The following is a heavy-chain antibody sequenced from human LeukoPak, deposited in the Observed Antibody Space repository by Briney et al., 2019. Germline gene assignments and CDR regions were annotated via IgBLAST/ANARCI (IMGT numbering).Heavy chain of an antibody. Sequence: GGSLRLSCAASGFTVSSNYMSWVRQAPGKGLEWVSVIYSGGSTYYADSVKGRFTNSRDNSKNTLYLQMNSLRAEDTAVYYCARSGASGRTYYSDYWGQGTLVTVSS. D-gene: IGHD3-10*01. V-gene: IGHV3-66*01. CDR3: ARSGASGRTYYSDY. CDR2: IYSGGST. J-gene: IGHJ4*02. CDR1: GFTVSSNY.